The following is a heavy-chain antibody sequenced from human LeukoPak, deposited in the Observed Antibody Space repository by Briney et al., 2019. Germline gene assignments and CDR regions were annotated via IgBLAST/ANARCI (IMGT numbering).Heavy chain of an antibody. Sequence: ASVKVSCKSSGYTFTGSYMHWVRQAPGQELEWMGWINPNSGGTNYAQKFQGRVTMTRDTSISTTYMELSRLRSDDTDVYYCARDLRIAARPSWFAPWGQGTLVTVSS. CDR3: ARDLRIAARPSWFAP. D-gene: IGHD6-6*01. J-gene: IGHJ5*02. CDR1: GYTFTGSY. CDR2: INPNSGGT. V-gene: IGHV1-2*02.